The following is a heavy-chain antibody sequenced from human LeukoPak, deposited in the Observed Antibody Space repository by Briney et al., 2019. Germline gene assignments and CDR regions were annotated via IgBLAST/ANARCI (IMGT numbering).Heavy chain of an antibody. Sequence: KSGGSLRLSCAASGFTFSSYSMNWVRQAPGKGLEWVSSISSSSSYIYYADSVKGRFTISRDNAKNSLYLQMNSLRAEDTAVYYCARHRGSYRRGPFDYWGQGTLVTVSS. D-gene: IGHD3-16*02. CDR1: GFTFSSYS. CDR3: ARHRGSYRRGPFDY. V-gene: IGHV3-21*01. CDR2: ISSSSSYI. J-gene: IGHJ4*02.